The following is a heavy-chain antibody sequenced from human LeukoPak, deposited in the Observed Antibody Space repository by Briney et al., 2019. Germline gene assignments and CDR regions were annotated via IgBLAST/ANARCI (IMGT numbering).Heavy chain of an antibody. V-gene: IGHV1-24*01. Sequence: ASVKVSCKVSGYTLTELSMHWVRQAPGKGLEWMGGFDPEDGETIYAQKFQGRVTMTEDTSTDTAYMELSSLRSEYTAVYNCAGNWELRGWFDPWGQGTLVTVSS. D-gene: IGHD1-7*01. CDR3: AGNWELRGWFDP. CDR1: GYTLTELS. CDR2: FDPEDGET. J-gene: IGHJ5*02.